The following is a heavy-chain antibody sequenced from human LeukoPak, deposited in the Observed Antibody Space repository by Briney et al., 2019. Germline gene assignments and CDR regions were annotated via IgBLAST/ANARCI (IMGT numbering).Heavy chain of an antibody. CDR1: GFPFSPYW. Sequence: PGGSLRLSCEASGFPFSPYWMSWVRQAPGKGLEWVSAISGSGGSTYYADSVKGRITISRDNSKNTLYLQMNSLRAEDTAVYYCAKADQITMVRGVIPFDYWGQGTLVTVSS. D-gene: IGHD3-10*01. CDR2: ISGSGGST. CDR3: AKADQITMVRGVIPFDY. V-gene: IGHV3-23*01. J-gene: IGHJ4*02.